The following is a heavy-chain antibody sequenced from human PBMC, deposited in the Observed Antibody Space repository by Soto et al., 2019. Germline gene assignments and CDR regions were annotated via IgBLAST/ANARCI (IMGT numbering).Heavy chain of an antibody. CDR3: LSTPRKYYGMDV. D-gene: IGHD2-15*01. V-gene: IGHV3-64D*06. CDR1: GFTFSSYA. CDR2: ISSNGGST. Sequence: GSLRLSCSASGFTFSSYAMHWVRQAPGQGLEYVSAISSNGGSTYYADSVKGGFTISRDNSKNTLYLQMSSLRAEDTAVYYCLSTPRKYYGMDVWGQGPTVTVSS. J-gene: IGHJ6*02.